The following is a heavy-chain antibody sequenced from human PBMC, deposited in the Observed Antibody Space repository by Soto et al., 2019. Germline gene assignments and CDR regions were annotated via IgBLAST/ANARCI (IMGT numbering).Heavy chain of an antibody. D-gene: IGHD3-22*01. CDR2: IYYSGST. CDR1: GGSISSGDYY. CDR3: ARADYYDSSGYTYFDY. Sequence: SETLSLTCTVSGGSISSGDYYWSWIRQPPGKGLEWIGYIYYSGSTYYNPSLKSRVTISVDTSKNQFSLKLSSVTAADTAVYYCARADYYDSSGYTYFDYWGQGTLVTVSS. J-gene: IGHJ4*02. V-gene: IGHV4-30-4*01.